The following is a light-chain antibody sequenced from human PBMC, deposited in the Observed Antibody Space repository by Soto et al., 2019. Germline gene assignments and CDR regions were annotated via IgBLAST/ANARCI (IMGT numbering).Light chain of an antibody. CDR1: SSDVGGYNY. CDR3: SSYTSSSTLVV. CDR2: DVS. J-gene: IGLJ2*01. V-gene: IGLV2-14*01. Sequence: QSALTQPASVSGSPGQSITISCTGTSSDVGGYNYVSLYQQHPGKAPKLMIYDVSNRPSGVSNRCSGSKSGNTASLTISGLQAEDEADYYCSSYTSSSTLVVFGGGTKLPVL.